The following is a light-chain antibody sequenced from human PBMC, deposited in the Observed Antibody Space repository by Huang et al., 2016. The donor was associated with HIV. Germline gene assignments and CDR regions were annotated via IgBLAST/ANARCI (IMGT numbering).Light chain of an antibody. J-gene: IGKJ1*01. Sequence: ETEMTQFPATLSVSPGESATLSCRASQSVSTNLAWYQQKPGQAPRLLIDAASTRAPGVPGRFGGSGSGTGFTLTISSLQSEDFAIYSCLQYNSWPKTFGQGTRVDFK. CDR2: AAS. CDR1: QSVSTN. CDR3: LQYNSWPKT. V-gene: IGKV3-15*01.